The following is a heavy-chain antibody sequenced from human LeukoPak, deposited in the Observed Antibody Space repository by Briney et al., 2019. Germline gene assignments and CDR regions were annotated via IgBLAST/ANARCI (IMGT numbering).Heavy chain of an antibody. CDR2: INDRGTGT. CDR3: ARGGRSTYFDWSPDY. Sequence: GGSLRLSCAASGFTFSKFALSWVRQAPGKGLEWVSTINDRGTGTYYADSVKGRFTISRDNSKNTLSLQMNSLRAEDTAVYYCARGGRSTYFDWSPDYWGQGTLVTVSS. D-gene: IGHD3-9*01. CDR1: GFTFSKFA. V-gene: IGHV3-23*01. J-gene: IGHJ4*02.